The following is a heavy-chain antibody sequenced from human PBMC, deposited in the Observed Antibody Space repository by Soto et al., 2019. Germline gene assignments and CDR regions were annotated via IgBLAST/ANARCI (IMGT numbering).Heavy chain of an antibody. V-gene: IGHV3-11*01. CDR2: ISSSGTTI. CDR1: GFTFNDYY. D-gene: IGHD3-16*02. CDR3: AKGYVWGSYRPSMDV. J-gene: IGHJ6*02. Sequence: QGQLGESGGGLAKPGGSLSLSCAASGFTFNDYYMSWIRQAPGKGLEWVSYISSSGTTIYYADSVKGRFTISRDNARNSLFLQMSSLRAEDTAVYYCAKGYVWGSYRPSMDVWGHGTTVIVSS.